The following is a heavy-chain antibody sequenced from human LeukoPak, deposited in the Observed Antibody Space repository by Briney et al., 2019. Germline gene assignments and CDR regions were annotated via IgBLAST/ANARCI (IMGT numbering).Heavy chain of an antibody. V-gene: IGHV3-74*01. CDR3: VRGQATAWGLDY. CDR2: ISADARTI. D-gene: IGHD6-13*01. CDR1: GFAFSSNW. J-gene: IGHJ4*02. Sequence: GGSLRLSCAASGFAFSSNWMHWVRQAPGKGLVWVSHISADARTITYAAFVKGRFTISRDNAKNTLYLQMNSPRAEDTALYYCVRGQATAWGLDYWGQGTLVTVSS.